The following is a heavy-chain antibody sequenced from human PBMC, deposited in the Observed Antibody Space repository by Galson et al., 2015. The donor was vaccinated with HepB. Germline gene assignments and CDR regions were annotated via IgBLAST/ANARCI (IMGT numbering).Heavy chain of an antibody. D-gene: IGHD6-13*01. Sequence: SVKVSCKASGYTFTSYGISWVRQAPGQGLEWMGWISAYNGNTNYAQKLQGRVTMTTDTSTSTAYMELRSLRSDDTAVYYCARGIAAAYYYYGMDVWGQGTTVTVSS. CDR2: ISAYNGNT. V-gene: IGHV1-18*01. CDR1: GYTFTSYG. CDR3: ARGIAAAYYYYGMDV. J-gene: IGHJ6*02.